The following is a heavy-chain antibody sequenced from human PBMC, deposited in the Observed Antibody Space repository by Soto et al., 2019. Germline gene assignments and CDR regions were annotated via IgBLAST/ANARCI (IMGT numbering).Heavy chain of an antibody. J-gene: IGHJ5*02. D-gene: IGHD3-10*01. CDR1: GGSISSSSYY. CDR3: ARQWGGSGSYGNWFDP. CDR2: IYYSGST. Sequence: QLQLQESGPGLVKPSETLSLTCTVSGGSISSSSYYWGWIRQPPGKGLEWIGSIYYSGSTYYNPSLKSRVTISVDTSKNQFSLKLSSVTAADTAVYYCARQWGGSGSYGNWFDPWGQGTLVTVSS. V-gene: IGHV4-39*01.